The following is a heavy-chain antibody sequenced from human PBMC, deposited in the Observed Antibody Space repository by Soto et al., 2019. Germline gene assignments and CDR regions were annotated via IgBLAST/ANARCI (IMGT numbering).Heavy chain of an antibody. J-gene: IGHJ5*02. Sequence: QVTVKESGPVLVKPTETLTLTCTVSGFSLSNAGLGVSWIRQPPGKALEWLAHIFSNDEKSYSTSLKSRLTNSKDTSQSPGVLIMTNMDPVDTATYYCASTYSTSWYWFDPWGQGTLVTVSS. CDR1: GFSLSNAGLG. V-gene: IGHV2-26*04. D-gene: IGHD6-13*01. CDR3: ASTYSTSWYWFDP. CDR2: IFSNDEK.